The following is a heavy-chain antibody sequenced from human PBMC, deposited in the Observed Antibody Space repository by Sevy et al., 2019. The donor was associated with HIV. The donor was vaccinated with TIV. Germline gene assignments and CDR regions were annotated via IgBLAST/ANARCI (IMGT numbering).Heavy chain of an antibody. J-gene: IGHJ4*02. CDR1: GFTFRSYW. V-gene: IGHV3-7*03. D-gene: IGHD6-6*01. Sequence: GGSLRLSCAGSGFTFRSYWMSWVRQAPGKGLEWVANIRHDGSETYYVDSVKGRFTISRDNAKNSLWLQMNSLRVEDTAVYYCATVGGSSGPFGYWGQGALVTVSS. CDR2: IRHDGSET. CDR3: ATVGGSSGPFGY.